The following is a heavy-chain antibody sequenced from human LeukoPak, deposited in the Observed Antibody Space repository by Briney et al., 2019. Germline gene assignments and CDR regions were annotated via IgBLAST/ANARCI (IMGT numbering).Heavy chain of an antibody. CDR2: ITGSGTFT. CDR3: AKRSAESSGYFDS. J-gene: IGHJ4*02. V-gene: IGHV3-23*01. CDR1: GFTFSAYS. D-gene: IGHD6-19*01. Sequence: GGSLRLSCAASGFTFSAYSMTWVRQAPGKGLEWVSAITGSGTFTDYADSVKGRFTISRDNSKNTLYLQMNSLRAEDTAIYYCAKRSAESSGYFDSWGQGTLVTVSS.